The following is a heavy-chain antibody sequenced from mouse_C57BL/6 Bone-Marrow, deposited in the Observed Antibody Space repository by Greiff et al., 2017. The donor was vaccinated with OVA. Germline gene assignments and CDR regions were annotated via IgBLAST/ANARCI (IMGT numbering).Heavy chain of an antibody. Sequence: QVQLQQSGPELVKPGASVKISCKASGYAFSSSWMNWVKQRPGKGLEWIGRIYPGDGDTNYNGKFKGKATLTADKSSSTAYMQLSSLTSEDSAVYFCAIIYDGYYKDYAMDYWGQGTSVTVSS. CDR3: AIIYDGYYKDYAMDY. V-gene: IGHV1-82*01. J-gene: IGHJ4*01. D-gene: IGHD2-3*01. CDR1: GYAFSSSW. CDR2: IYPGDGDT.